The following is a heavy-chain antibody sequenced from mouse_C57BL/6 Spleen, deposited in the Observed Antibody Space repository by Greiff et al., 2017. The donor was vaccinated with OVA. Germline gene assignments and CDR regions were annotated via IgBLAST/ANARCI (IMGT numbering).Heavy chain of an antibody. V-gene: IGHV3-6*01. Sequence: DVKLVESGPGLVKPSQSLSLTCSVTGYSITSGYYWNWIRQFPGNKLEWLGYISYDGSNNYNPSLKNRISITRDTSKNQFFLKLNSVTTEDTATYYCARDYDYDVRAMDYWGQGTSVTVSS. J-gene: IGHJ4*01. CDR3: ARDYDYDVRAMDY. CDR1: GYSITSGYY. D-gene: IGHD2-4*01. CDR2: ISYDGSN.